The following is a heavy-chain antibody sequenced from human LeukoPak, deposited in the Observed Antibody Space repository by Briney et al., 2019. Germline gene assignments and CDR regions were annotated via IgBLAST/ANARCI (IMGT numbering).Heavy chain of an antibody. CDR1: GGSFSGYY. J-gene: IGHJ4*02. V-gene: IGHV4-34*01. Sequence: PSETLSLTCAVYGGSFSGYYWSWIRQPPGKGLEWIGEINHSGSTNYNPSLKSRVTISVDTSKSQFSLKLSSVTAADTAVYYCARGPYYYDSSGYSLDYWGQGTLVTVSS. D-gene: IGHD3-22*01. CDR2: INHSGST. CDR3: ARGPYYYDSSGYSLDY.